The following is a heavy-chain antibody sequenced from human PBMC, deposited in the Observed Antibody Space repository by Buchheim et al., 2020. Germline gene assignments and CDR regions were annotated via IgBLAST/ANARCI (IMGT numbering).Heavy chain of an antibody. J-gene: IGHJ6*02. Sequence: QVQLVESGGGLVKPGGSLRLSCAASGFTFSDYYMSWIRQAPGKGLEWVSYISSSSSYTNYADSVKGRFTISRDNAKNSLYLQMNSLRVEDTAVYYCARDLITIFGVARGYYGMDVWGQGTT. CDR2: ISSSSSYT. CDR1: GFTFSDYY. CDR3: ARDLITIFGVARGYYGMDV. V-gene: IGHV3-11*06. D-gene: IGHD3-3*01.